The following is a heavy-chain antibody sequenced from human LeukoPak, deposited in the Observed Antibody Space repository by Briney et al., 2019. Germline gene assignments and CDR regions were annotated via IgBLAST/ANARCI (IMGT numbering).Heavy chain of an antibody. CDR2: ISISSSSI. J-gene: IGHJ5*02. CDR1: GFSFSSYS. Sequence: GGSLRLSCAASGFSFSSYSMNWVRQAPGKGLEWVSYISISSSSIYYADSVKGRFTISRDNAKNSLYLQMNSLRAEDTALYYCASGPPLFDPWGQGTLVTVSS. V-gene: IGHV3-48*01. CDR3: ASGPPLFDP.